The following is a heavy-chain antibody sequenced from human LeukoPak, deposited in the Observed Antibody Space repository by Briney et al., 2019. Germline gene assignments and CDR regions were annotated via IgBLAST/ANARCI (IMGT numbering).Heavy chain of an antibody. CDR2: IYYSGST. J-gene: IGHJ4*02. CDR1: GGSISSSSYY. CDR3: ASDYGGNYFDY. V-gene: IGHV4-39*07. D-gene: IGHD4-23*01. Sequence: PSETLSLTCTVSGGSISSSSYYWGWIRQPPGKGLEWIGSIYYSGSTYYNPSLKSRVTISVDTSKNQFSLKLSSVTAADTAVYYCASDYGGNYFDYWGQGTLVTVSS.